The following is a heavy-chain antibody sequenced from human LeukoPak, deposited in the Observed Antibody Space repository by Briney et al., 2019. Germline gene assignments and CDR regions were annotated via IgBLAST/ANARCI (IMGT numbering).Heavy chain of an antibody. CDR2: IWYDGSNK. CDR3: ARGTDYYDSSGYYPPYHYGMDV. CDR1: GFTFSSYG. Sequence: PGGSLRLSCAASGFTFSSYGMHWVRQAPGKGLEWVAVIWYDGSNKYYADSVKGRFTISRDNSKNTLYLQMNSLRAEDTAVYYCARGTDYYDSSGYYPPYHYGMDVWGQGTTVTVSS. J-gene: IGHJ6*02. V-gene: IGHV3-33*01. D-gene: IGHD3-22*01.